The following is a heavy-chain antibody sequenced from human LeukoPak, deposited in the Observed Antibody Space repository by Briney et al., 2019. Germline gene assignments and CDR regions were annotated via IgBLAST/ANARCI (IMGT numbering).Heavy chain of an antibody. CDR1: GFTFSSYW. V-gene: IGHV3-7*03. D-gene: IGHD1-26*01. Sequence: GGSLRLSCAASGFTFSSYWMSWVRQAPGKGLEWVANIKQDGSEKYCVDSVKGRFTISRDSAKNSLYLQMNSLRAEDTALYYCARDSYSGSYSYFDYWGQGTLVTVSS. CDR2: IKQDGSEK. CDR3: ARDSYSGSYSYFDY. J-gene: IGHJ4*02.